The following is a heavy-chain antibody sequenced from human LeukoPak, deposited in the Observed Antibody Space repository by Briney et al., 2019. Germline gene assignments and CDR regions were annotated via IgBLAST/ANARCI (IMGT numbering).Heavy chain of an antibody. D-gene: IGHD6-13*01. V-gene: IGHV4-59*01. CDR2: IYYSGST. J-gene: IGHJ3*02. CDR3: ARAYSSGGADAFDI. CDR1: GGSISSYY. Sequence: SETLSLTCTVSGGSISSYYWSWIRQPPGKGLEWIGYIYYSGSTNYNPSLKSRVTISVDTSKNQFSLKLSSLTAADTAVYYCARAYSSGGADAFDIWGQGTMVTVSS.